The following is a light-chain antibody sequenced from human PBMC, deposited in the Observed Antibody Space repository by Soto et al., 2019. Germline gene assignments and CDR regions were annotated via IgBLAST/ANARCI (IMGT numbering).Light chain of an antibody. CDR3: SSYTSSSTRV. CDR1: SSDVGGYNY. Sequence: QPVSVSGSPGQSITISCTGTSSDVGGYNYVSWYQQHPGKAPKLMIYDVSNRPSGVSNRFSGSKSGNTASLTISGLQAEDEADYYCSSYTSSSTRVFGTGTKLTVL. V-gene: IGLV2-14*01. J-gene: IGLJ1*01. CDR2: DVS.